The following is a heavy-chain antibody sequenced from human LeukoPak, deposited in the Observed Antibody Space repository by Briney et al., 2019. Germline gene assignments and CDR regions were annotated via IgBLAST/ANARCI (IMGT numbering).Heavy chain of an antibody. V-gene: IGHV1-18*01. CDR3: ARDLPVYDYVWGSYKFFDY. Sequence: ASVKVSCKASGYTLTSYGISWVRQAPGQGLEWMGWISAYNGNTNYAQKLQGRVTMTTDTSTSTAYMELRSLRSDDTAVYYCARDLPVYDYVWGSYKFFDYWGQGTLVTVSS. CDR2: ISAYNGNT. D-gene: IGHD3-16*01. J-gene: IGHJ4*02. CDR1: GYTLTSYG.